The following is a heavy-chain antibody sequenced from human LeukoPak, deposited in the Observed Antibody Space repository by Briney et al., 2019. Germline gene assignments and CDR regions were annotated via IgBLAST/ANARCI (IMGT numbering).Heavy chain of an antibody. J-gene: IGHJ4*03. CDR1: GFTFSSYA. CDR2: INDSGGNT. D-gene: IGHD3-10*01. CDR3: AKTRAGIRGGYFDY. V-gene: IGHV3-23*01. Sequence: PGGSLRLACAASGFTFSSYAMSWVRQAPGKGLECVSLINDSGGNTYYADSVKGRFTISRDNSKNTLFLQMSSLRAEDTAVYYCAKTRAGIRGGYFDYWGQGTLVTVSS.